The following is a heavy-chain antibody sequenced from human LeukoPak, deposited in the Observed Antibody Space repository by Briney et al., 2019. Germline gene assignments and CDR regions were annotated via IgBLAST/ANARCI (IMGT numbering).Heavy chain of an antibody. V-gene: IGHV3-74*01. CDR1: GFTFSSYW. D-gene: IGHD3-10*01. Sequence: GGSLRLSCAASGFTFSSYWMHWVRQAPGKGLVWVSRINSDGSSTTYADSVKGRFTISRDNAKNTLHLQMNSLRPEDTAVYYCARVRGGYYFDYWGQGSLVTVSS. CDR3: ARVRGGYYFDY. CDR2: INSDGSST. J-gene: IGHJ4*02.